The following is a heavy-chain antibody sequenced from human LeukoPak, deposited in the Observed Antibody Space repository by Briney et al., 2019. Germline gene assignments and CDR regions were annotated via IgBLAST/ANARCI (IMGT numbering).Heavy chain of an antibody. D-gene: IGHD5-18*01. V-gene: IGHV4-61*02. CDR3: AREERAMVYFDY. CDR1: GGSISSGSYY. J-gene: IGHJ4*02. CDR2: IYTSGST. Sequence: SQTLSLTCTVSGGSISSGSYYWSWIRQPAGKGLEWIGRIYTSGSTNYNPSLKSRVTISVGTSKNQFSLKLSSATAADTAVYYCAREERAMVYFDYWGQGTLVTVSS.